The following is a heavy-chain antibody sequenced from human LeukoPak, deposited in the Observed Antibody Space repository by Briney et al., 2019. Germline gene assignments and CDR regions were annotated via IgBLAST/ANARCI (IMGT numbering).Heavy chain of an antibody. Sequence: GASVKVSCKASGYTFTSYGISWVRQAPGQGLEWMGWISVYNGNTNYAQKLQGRATMTIDTSTSTAYMELRSLRSDDTAVYYSARSNAVSGYSYGSDYWGQGTLVTVSS. D-gene: IGHD5-18*01. CDR2: ISVYNGNT. J-gene: IGHJ4*02. CDR3: ARSNAVSGYSYGSDY. CDR1: GYTFTSYG. V-gene: IGHV1-18*04.